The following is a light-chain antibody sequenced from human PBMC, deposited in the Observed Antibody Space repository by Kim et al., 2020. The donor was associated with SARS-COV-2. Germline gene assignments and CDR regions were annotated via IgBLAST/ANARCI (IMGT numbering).Light chain of an antibody. Sequence: VSPGQTDSITCSGDRWGDKYACGYQHKPCQSPGLVIYQDSKRPSGIPERFSGSNSGNTATLTISGTQAMDEADYYCQAWDSSTAYVFGTGTKVTVL. V-gene: IGLV3-1*01. CDR3: QAWDSSTAYV. CDR1: RWGDKY. CDR2: QDS. J-gene: IGLJ1*01.